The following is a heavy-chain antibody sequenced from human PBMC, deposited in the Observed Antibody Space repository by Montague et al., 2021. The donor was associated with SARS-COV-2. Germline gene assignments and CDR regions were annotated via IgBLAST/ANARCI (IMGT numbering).Heavy chain of an antibody. CDR3: ARAVSVRRAVNWFDP. J-gene: IGHJ5*02. V-gene: IGHV4-59*11. CDR1: GGPMSDHY. Sequence: SETRSLTCTVSGGPMSDHYWAWIRQPPGKGLEWLAYIYYSGGINSNASLKSRVTMSVDTSKNQFSLKLTSVTAADTAVYYCARAVSVRRAVNWFDPWGQGTLVTVSS. D-gene: IGHD3-10*01. CDR2: IYYSGGI.